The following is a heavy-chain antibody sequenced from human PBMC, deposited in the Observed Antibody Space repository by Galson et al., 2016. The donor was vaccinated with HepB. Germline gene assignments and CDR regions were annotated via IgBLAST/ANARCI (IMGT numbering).Heavy chain of an antibody. D-gene: IGHD7-27*01. CDR3: ARERWARGNGDGDSGAGYWDFDL. CDR2: IDDSGST. CDR1: GNSISSFY. J-gene: IGHJ2*01. V-gene: IGHV4-59*01. Sequence: SETLSLTCTVSGNSISSFYLSWIRQSPGKGLEWIGYIDDSGSTNYNPSLKSRVTISLDTSKNQFSLRLRSVTAADTAVYYCARERWARGNGDGDSGAGYWDFDLWGRGTQVSVSS.